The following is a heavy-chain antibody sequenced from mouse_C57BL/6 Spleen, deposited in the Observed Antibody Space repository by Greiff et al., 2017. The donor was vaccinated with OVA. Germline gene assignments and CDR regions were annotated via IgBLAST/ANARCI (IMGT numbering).Heavy chain of an antibody. Sequence: EVQGVESGGDLVKPGGSLKLSCAASGFTFSSYGMSWVRQTPDKRLEWVATISSGGSYTYYPDSVKGRFTISRDNAKNTLYLQMSSLKSEDTAMYYCARLGYSNWYFDVWGTGTTVTVSS. CDR2: ISSGGSYT. V-gene: IGHV5-6*01. D-gene: IGHD2-5*01. CDR1: GFTFSSYG. J-gene: IGHJ1*03. CDR3: ARLGYSNWYFDV.